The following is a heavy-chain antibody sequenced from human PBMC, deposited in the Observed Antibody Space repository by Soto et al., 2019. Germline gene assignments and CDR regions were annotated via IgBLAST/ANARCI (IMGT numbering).Heavy chain of an antibody. CDR3: EKVTRARVFYFGLDV. V-gene: IGHV3-23*01. D-gene: IGHD2-2*01. Sequence: PGGSLRLSCAASGFTFTSYAMSWVRQAPGKGLEWVSIISGSAGRTYYADSVKGRFSISRDNSKNTLYLHMNSLRAEDTAIYYCEKVTRARVFYFGLDVWGQGTTVTVSS. CDR1: GFTFTSYA. CDR2: ISGSAGRT. J-gene: IGHJ6*02.